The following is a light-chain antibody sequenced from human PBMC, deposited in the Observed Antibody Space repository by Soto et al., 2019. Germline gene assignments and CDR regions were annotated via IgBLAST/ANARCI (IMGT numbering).Light chain of an antibody. J-gene: IGKJ2*01. CDR3: QQYYSTPYT. Sequence: DIVMTQSPDSLAVSLGERATINCKSSQSLLYSSNNKNYLAWYQQKPGQPPNVLIYWASTRESGVPDRFSGSGSGTDFTLTISSLQAEDVAVYYCQQYYSTPYTFGQGTKLDIK. CDR2: WAS. V-gene: IGKV4-1*01. CDR1: QSLLYSSNNKNY.